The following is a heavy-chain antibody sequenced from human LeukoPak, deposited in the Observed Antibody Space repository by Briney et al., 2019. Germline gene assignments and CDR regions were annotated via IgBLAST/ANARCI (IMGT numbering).Heavy chain of an antibody. V-gene: IGHV3-7*01. CDR2: IKQDGSEK. Sequence: VGSLRLSCAASGFTFSTYWMSWVRQAPGKGLEWVANIKQDGSEKYYVDSVKGRFTISRDNAKNSLYLQMNSLRAEDTAVYYCARDHCGGDLLCPDSWFDPWAQGTLVTVSS. CDR3: ARDHCGGDLLCPDSWFDP. D-gene: IGHD2-21*01. J-gene: IGHJ5*02. CDR1: GFTFSTYW.